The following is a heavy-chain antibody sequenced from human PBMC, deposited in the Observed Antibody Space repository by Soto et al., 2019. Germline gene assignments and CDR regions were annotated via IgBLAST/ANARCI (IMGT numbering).Heavy chain of an antibody. CDR3: AREQSDKPGAFSYWWFDP. J-gene: IGHJ5*02. CDR1: GFTFTSHW. V-gene: IGHV1-46*01. Sequence: ASVKVSGKASGFTFTSHWIHWVRQAPGQGLEWMGVINPSGTSTIYAQTFQGRFTMTRDTSARTVYLELSSLRDKYTQVYYCAREQSDKPGAFSYWWFDPWGKGTLVTVSS. D-gene: IGHD2-8*02. CDR2: INPSGTST.